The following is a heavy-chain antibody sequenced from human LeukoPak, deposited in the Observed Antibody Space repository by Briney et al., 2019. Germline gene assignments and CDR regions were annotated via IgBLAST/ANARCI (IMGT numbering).Heavy chain of an antibody. CDR2: VSAYNGNT. CDR3: ARDSDTAVAVDY. CDR1: GYTFTSYD. D-gene: IGHD6-19*01. V-gene: IGHV1-18*01. Sequence: GASVKVSCKASGYTFTSYDINWVRQATGQGLEWMGWVSAYNGNTNYAQKLQGRVTMTTDTSTSTAYMELRSLRSDDTAVYYCARDSDTAVAVDYWGQGTLVTVSS. J-gene: IGHJ4*02.